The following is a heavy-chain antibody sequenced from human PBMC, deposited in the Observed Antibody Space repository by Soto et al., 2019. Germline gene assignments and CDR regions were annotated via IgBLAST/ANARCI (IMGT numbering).Heavy chain of an antibody. V-gene: IGHV4-34*01. D-gene: IGHD1-7*01. CDR3: ARGRTGTTPMDY. Sequence: PSETLSLTCAVYGGSFSGYYWSWIRQPPGKGLEWIGEINHSGSTNYNPSLKSRVTISVDTSKNQFSLKLSSVTAADTAVYYCARGRTGTTPMDYWGQGTLVTVSS. CDR2: INHSGST. J-gene: IGHJ4*02. CDR1: GGSFSGYY.